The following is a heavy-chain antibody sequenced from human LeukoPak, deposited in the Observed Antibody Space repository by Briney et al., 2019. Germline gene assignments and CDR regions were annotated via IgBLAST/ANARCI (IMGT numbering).Heavy chain of an antibody. CDR1: GGSFSSGSYY. V-gene: IGHV4-61*02. Sequence: PSETLSLTCTVSGGSFSSGSYYWSWIRQPAGKGLEWIGRIYTSGSTNYNPSLKSRVTISVDTSKNQFSLKLSSVTAADTAVYYCAREIRVVVPAAPTSDWFDPWGQGTLVTVSS. CDR3: AREIRVVVPAAPTSDWFDP. J-gene: IGHJ5*02. D-gene: IGHD2-2*01. CDR2: IYTSGST.